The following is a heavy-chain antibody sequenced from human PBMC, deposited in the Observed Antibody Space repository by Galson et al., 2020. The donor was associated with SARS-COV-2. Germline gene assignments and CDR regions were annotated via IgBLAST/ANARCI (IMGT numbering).Heavy chain of an antibody. J-gene: IGHJ4*02. Sequence: ASVKVSCKASGYTFITYAIHWVRQDPGQRLEWMGWNAGNGNRKYSQKFQGRVTITMDTSASTAYMELSSLTSEDTGVYYCARDVSPDLAVAVDYWGQGTLVTVSS. V-gene: IGHV1-3*01. D-gene: IGHD6-19*01. CDR1: GYTFITYA. CDR3: ARDVSPDLAVAVDY. CDR2: NAGNGNR.